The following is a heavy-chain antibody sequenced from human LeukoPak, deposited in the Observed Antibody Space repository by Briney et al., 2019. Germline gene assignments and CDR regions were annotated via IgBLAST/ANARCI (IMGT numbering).Heavy chain of an antibody. CDR2: INPNSGGT. CDR1: GYTFTGYY. D-gene: IGHD3-3*01. J-gene: IGHJ6*02. Sequence: GASVKVSCKASGYTFTGYYMHWVRQAPGQGLEWMGWINPNSGGTNYAQKFQGRVTMTRDTSISTAYMELSRLRFDDTAVYYCARGPPGDYDFWTGQMGMDVWGQGTTVTVSS. CDR3: ARGPPGDYDFWTGQMGMDV. V-gene: IGHV1-2*02.